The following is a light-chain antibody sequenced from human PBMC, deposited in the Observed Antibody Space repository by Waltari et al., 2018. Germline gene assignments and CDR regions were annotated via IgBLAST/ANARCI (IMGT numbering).Light chain of an antibody. CDR3: QQYDSYPLT. J-gene: IGKJ4*01. Sequence: DIQMTQSPSTLSASVGDRVTIICRTSQTISGWLAWYQQKPGKAPKLLIYKASTLESGVTSRISGSGSGTEFTLTISSLQPDDFATYYCQQYDSYPLTFGGGTKVEIK. CDR2: KAS. V-gene: IGKV1-5*03. CDR1: QTISGW.